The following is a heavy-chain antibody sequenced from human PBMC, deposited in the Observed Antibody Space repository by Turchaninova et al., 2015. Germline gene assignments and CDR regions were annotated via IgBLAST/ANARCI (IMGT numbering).Heavy chain of an antibody. V-gene: IGHV1-18*04. J-gene: IGHJ4*01. D-gene: IGHD1-26*01. CDR2: INCNTGGT. CDR3: ARDRTMGAPHFDY. CDR1: GYTFTSYG. Sequence: QVQLVQSGVEVKKPGASVKVSCKASGYTFTSYGISWMRQAPGQGLEWMGWINCNTGGTNDAQDFQDRVTMTTDTSTGTAYMGLRGLGSDDPAVYYCARDRTMGAPHFDYWGQGTLVTVSS.